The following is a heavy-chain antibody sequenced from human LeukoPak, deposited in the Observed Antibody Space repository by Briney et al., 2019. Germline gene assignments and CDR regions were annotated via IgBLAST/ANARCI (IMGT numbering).Heavy chain of an antibody. CDR1: GYTFTSYG. Sequence: ASVKVSCKASGYTFTSYGISWVRQAPGQGLEWMGWISAYNGNTNYAQKLQGRVTMTTDTSTSTAYMELSSLRSEDTALYYCAKDRSGSYHYFDYWGQGTLVTVSS. CDR3: AKDRSGSYHYFDY. D-gene: IGHD1-26*01. V-gene: IGHV1-18*01. J-gene: IGHJ4*02. CDR2: ISAYNGNT.